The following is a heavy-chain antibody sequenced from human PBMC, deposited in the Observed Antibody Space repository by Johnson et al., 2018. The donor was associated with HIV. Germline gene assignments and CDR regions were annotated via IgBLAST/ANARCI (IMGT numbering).Heavy chain of an antibody. V-gene: IGHV3-30*03. CDR1: GFTFRSYG. J-gene: IGHJ3*02. Sequence: QVQLVESGGGVVQPGRSLRLSCAASGFTFRSYGMHWVRQAPGKGLEWVAVISYDGSNKYYADSVKGRFTISRDNSKNTLYLQMNSLRAEDTAVYYCAREFGDLRAFDIWGQGTMVTVSS. D-gene: IGHD3-16*01. CDR2: ISYDGSNK. CDR3: AREFGDLRAFDI.